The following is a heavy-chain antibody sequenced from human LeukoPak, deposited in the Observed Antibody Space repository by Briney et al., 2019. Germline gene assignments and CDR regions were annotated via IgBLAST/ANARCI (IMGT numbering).Heavy chain of an antibody. CDR1: GVTLSSYA. D-gene: IGHD1-26*01. CDR3: AREMYSGMYNDAFDI. J-gene: IGHJ3*02. Sequence: GGSLRLSCVASGVTLSSYAMSWARQAPGKGLEWVSGISSSGSGGNTYYADSVKGRFTISRDNSKNTLYLQMNNLRAEDTAMYYCAREMYSGMYNDAFDIWGQGTKVTVSS. CDR2: ISSSGSGGNT. V-gene: IGHV3-23*01.